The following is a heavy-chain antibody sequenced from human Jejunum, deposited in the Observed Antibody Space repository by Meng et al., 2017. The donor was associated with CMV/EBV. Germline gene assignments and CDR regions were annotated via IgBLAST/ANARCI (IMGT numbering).Heavy chain of an antibody. CDR2: ISGSGENT. CDR1: YA. V-gene: IGHV3-23*01. Sequence: YAMGWVRQVAGKGLDWVSAISGSGENTYCSDSARGRFLLSRDVSQSTVSLLMTSLRDDDTAVYFCARFSGSGPFRGADYYAMDVWGQGTTVTVSS. J-gene: IGHJ6*02. D-gene: IGHD3-10*01. CDR3: ARFSGSGPFRGADYYAMDV.